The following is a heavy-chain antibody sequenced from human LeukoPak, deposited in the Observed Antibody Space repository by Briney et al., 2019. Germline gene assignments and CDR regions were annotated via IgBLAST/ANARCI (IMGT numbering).Heavy chain of an antibody. CDR1: GYTFTSYG. Sequence: ASVKASCRASGYTFTSYGISWVRQAPGQGLEGMGWISAYNGNTYYAQNLQGRVTMTTHTSTSTAYMELTSLRSDDTAVYYCARGQITFGGVVVIPGIAPFDYLGQGTLVTVSS. CDR3: ARGQITFGGVVVIPGIAPFDY. CDR2: ISAYNGNT. D-gene: IGHD3-16*02. J-gene: IGHJ4*02. V-gene: IGHV1-18*01.